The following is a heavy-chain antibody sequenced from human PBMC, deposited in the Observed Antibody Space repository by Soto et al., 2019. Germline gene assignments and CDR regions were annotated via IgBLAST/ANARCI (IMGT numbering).Heavy chain of an antibody. V-gene: IGHV4-31*03. J-gene: IGHJ4*02. CDR1: GGSISSGGYY. CDR2: ISYCGST. Sequence: QVQLQESGPGLVKPSQTLSLTCTVSGGSISSGGYYWSWIRQQPGKGLEWIGYISYCGSTYYNPSLKGRATISVDTTKNQSSRKLSSVTAADTAVYYGARGVLHGAQGTLITVSS. D-gene: IGHD1-26*01. CDR3: ARGVLH.